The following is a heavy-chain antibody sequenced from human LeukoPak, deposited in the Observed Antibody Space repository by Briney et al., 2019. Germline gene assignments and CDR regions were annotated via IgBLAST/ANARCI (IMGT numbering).Heavy chain of an antibody. Sequence: GGSLRLSCAASGFTVSSNYMSWVRQAPGKGLEWVSVIYSGGSTYYADSVKGRFTISRDNSKNTLYLQMNSLRAEDTAVYYCARVMWGSYRLLDYWGQGTLVTVSS. CDR1: GFTVSSNY. V-gene: IGHV3-66*01. D-gene: IGHD3-16*02. CDR2: IYSGGST. CDR3: ARVMWGSYRLLDY. J-gene: IGHJ4*02.